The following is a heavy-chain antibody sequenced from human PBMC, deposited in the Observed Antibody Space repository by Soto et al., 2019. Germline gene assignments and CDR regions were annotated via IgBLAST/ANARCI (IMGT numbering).Heavy chain of an antibody. CDR3: ARSIVVVTAADY. CDR1: GYTFTSYA. V-gene: IGHV1-3*01. D-gene: IGHD2-21*02. J-gene: IGHJ4*02. Sequence: GASVKVSCKASGYTFTSYAMHWVRQAPGQRLEWMGWINAGNGNTKYSQKLQGRVTITRDTSASTAYKEQSSMKSEDTAVYYCARSIVVVTAADYWGQGTLVTVSS. CDR2: INAGNGNT.